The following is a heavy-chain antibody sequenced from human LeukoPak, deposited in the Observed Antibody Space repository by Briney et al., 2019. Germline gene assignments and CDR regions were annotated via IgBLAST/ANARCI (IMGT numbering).Heavy chain of an antibody. Sequence: SETLSLTCAVYGGSFSGYYWSWIRQPPGKGLEWIGEINHSGSTNYNPSLKSRVTISVDRSKNQFSLKLSSVTAADTAVYYCARVRMVRACYFDYWGQGTLVTVSS. CDR3: ARVRMVRACYFDY. CDR1: GGSFSGYY. D-gene: IGHD3-10*01. J-gene: IGHJ4*02. CDR2: INHSGST. V-gene: IGHV4-34*01.